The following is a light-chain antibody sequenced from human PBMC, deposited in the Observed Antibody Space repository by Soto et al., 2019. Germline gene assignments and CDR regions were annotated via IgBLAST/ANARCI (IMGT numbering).Light chain of an antibody. J-gene: IGLJ3*02. CDR3: GTWDTSLFVWV. CDR2: DND. CDR1: NSNIGKNF. Sequence: QSVLTQPPSVSAAPGQTVTISCSGTNSNIGKNFGSWYRQSPGTAPNLLLYDNDKRPSGIPDRFTGSRIDTSATLVISGLQTGDEADYYCGTWDTSLFVWVFGGGTKLTVL. V-gene: IGLV1-51*01.